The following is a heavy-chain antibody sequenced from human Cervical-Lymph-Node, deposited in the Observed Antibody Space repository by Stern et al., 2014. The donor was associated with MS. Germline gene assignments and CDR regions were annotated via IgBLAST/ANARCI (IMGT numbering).Heavy chain of an antibody. D-gene: IGHD3-22*01. J-gene: IGHJ3*01. CDR2: IYPDDSDA. CDR1: GYSFTTHW. CDR3: ARRGNYYDKTGYFYAFDV. V-gene: IGHV5-51*01. Sequence: EMQLVESGAEMGKPGESLKISCTGSGYSFTTHWIGWGRQMPGKGLEWMGMIYPDDSDARYSPSFQGQVTISADKSINTVYLQWSSREASDTAIYYCARRGNYYDKTGYFYAFDVWGHGTMVTVSS.